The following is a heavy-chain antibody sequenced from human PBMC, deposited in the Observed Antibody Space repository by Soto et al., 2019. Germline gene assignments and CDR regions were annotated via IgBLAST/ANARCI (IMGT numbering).Heavy chain of an antibody. J-gene: IGHJ5*02. Sequence: SETLSLTCTVSGGSISGYYWSWIRQPPGKGLEWIAFIHYSGSTDYNPSLKTRVTMSVDTSKNQFSLKLSSVTAADTAAYYCARALTGINWFDPWGQRTLVTVSS. V-gene: IGHV4-59*01. CDR3: ARALTGINWFDP. D-gene: IGHD3-9*01. CDR2: IHYSGST. CDR1: GGSISGYY.